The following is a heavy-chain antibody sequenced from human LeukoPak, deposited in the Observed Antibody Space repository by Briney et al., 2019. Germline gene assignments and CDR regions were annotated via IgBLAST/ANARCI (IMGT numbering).Heavy chain of an antibody. CDR2: IWYDGSNK. CDR3: AKALAVSSWDDYYYYYGMDV. J-gene: IGHJ6*02. CDR1: GFTFSSYG. V-gene: IGHV3-30*02. D-gene: IGHD6-13*01. Sequence: PGGSLRLSCAASGFTFSSYGMHWVRQAPGKGLEWVAVIWYDGSNKYYADSVKGRFTISRDNSKNTLYLQMNSLRAEDTAVYYCAKALAVSSWDDYYYYYGMDVWGQGTTVTVSS.